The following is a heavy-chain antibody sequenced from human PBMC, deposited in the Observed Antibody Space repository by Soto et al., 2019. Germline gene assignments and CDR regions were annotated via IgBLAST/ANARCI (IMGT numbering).Heavy chain of an antibody. V-gene: IGHV4-34*01. J-gene: IGHJ6*02. CDR1: GGSSSGYY. CDR3: ARASYGMDV. Sequence: QGQLQQWGAGLLKPSETLSLTCAVYGGSSSGYYWSWIRQPPGKGLAWIGEINHRGSTNYNPSLKSRVTMSVDTSKNQFSLKLSSVPAAGTAVYYCARASYGMDVWGQGTTVTVSS. CDR2: INHRGST.